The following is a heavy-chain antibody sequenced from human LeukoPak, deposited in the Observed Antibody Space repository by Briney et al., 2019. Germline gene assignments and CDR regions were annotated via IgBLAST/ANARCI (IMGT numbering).Heavy chain of an antibody. D-gene: IGHD5-12*01. CDR3: ARVRKRDDIVATDGAFDI. Sequence: AETLSLPCTVSGGSISSYYWSWIRQPAGKGLEWIRRIYTSGSNNYNPSLKSRVTMSVDTSKNQFSLKLRYVTAADTGVYYCARVRKRDDIVATDGAFDIWGQGTMVSVS. J-gene: IGHJ3*02. V-gene: IGHV4-4*07. CDR1: GGSISSYY. CDR2: IYTSGSN.